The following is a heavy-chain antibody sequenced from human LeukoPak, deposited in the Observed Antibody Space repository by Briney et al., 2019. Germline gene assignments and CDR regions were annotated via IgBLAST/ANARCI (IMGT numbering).Heavy chain of an antibody. CDR1: GYTFTGYY. D-gene: IGHD6-6*01. Sequence: VASVKVSCKASGYTFTGYYMHWVRQAPGQGLEWMGWINPNSGGTNYAQKFQGRVTMTRDTSISTAYMELSRLRSDDTAVYYCARVLVSSSGHYYYYYYMDVWGKGTTVTVSS. J-gene: IGHJ6*03. CDR3: ARVLVSSSGHYYYYYYMDV. CDR2: INPNSGGT. V-gene: IGHV1-2*02.